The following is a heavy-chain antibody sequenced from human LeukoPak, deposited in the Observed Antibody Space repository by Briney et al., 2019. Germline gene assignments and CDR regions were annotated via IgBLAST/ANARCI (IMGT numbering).Heavy chain of an antibody. CDR1: GGSISSHY. CDR2: IYYSGST. CDR3: ARGNDYGDPLYDY. V-gene: IGHV4-59*11. J-gene: IGHJ4*02. Sequence: PSETLSLTCTVSGGSISSHYWSWIRQPPGKGLGWIGYIYYSGSTNYNPSLKSRVTISVDTSKNQFSLKLSSVTAADTAVYYCARGNDYGDPLYDYWGQGTLVTVSS. D-gene: IGHD4-17*01.